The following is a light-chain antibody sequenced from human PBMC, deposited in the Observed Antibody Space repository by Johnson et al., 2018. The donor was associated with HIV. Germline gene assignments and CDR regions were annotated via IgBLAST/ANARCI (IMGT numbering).Light chain of an antibody. V-gene: IGLV1-51*01. CDR2: DID. CDR1: SSNIGYNY. CDR3: GAWDSSLSAHFV. Sequence: QSVLTQPPSVSAAPGQKVTISCYGSSSNIGYNYVSWYQQVPGTAPKLLIYDIDKRPSGIPDRFSGSQSGTSATLDISGLQTGDEADYYCGAWDSSLSAHFVFGTGTKVTVL. J-gene: IGLJ1*01.